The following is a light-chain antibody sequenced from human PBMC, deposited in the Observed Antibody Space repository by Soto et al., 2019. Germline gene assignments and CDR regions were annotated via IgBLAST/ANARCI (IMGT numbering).Light chain of an antibody. CDR3: AAWDDSLLDV. CDR1: SSNIGSNY. Sequence: QSVLTQPPSASGTPGQRVTISCSGSSSNIGSNYVYWYQQLPGTAPKLLIYSNNQRPSGVPDRFSGSKSGTSASLAISGLRSEDDADYYCAAWDDSLLDVFGGGTKLTVL. J-gene: IGLJ2*01. CDR2: SNN. V-gene: IGLV1-47*02.